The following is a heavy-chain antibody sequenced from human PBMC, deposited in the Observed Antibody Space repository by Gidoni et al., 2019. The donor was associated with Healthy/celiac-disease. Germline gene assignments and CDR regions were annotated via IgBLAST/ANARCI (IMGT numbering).Heavy chain of an antibody. CDR3: ARGDRKLLWFREFPSGWINNWFDP. J-gene: IGHJ5*02. CDR2: INHSGST. D-gene: IGHD3-10*01. CDR1: GGSFSGYY. Sequence: QVQLQQWGAGLLKPSETLSLTCAVYGGSFSGYYWSWIRQPPGKGLEWIGEINHSGSTNYNPSLKSRVTISVDTSKNQFSLKLSSVTAADTAVYYCARGDRKLLWFREFPSGWINNWFDPWGQGTLVTVSS. V-gene: IGHV4-34*01.